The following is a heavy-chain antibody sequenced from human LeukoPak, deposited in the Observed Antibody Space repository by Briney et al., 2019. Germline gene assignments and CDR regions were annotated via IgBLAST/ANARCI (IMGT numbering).Heavy chain of an antibody. D-gene: IGHD6-19*01. CDR3: ARDPFIAVAGTRYWLDP. J-gene: IGHJ5*02. Sequence: GGSLRLSCAASGFTFSSYSMNWVRQAPGKGLEWVSSINSSSSSYINYADSVKGRFTISRDNAKNSLYLQMNSLRAEDTTVYYCARDPFIAVAGTRYWLDPWGQGTLVTVSS. CDR2: INSSSSSYI. V-gene: IGHV3-21*01. CDR1: GFTFSSYS.